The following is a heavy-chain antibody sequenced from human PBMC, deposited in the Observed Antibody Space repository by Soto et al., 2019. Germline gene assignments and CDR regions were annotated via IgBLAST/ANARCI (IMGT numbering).Heavy chain of an antibody. V-gene: IGHV3-23*01. Sequence: EVHLLESGGGLVQPGGSLRLSCAASGFTFSIYVMTWVRQAPGKGLEWVSAVSGSAGSTYYADSVKDRFSVSRDNSKNTLYPQMNTLTADDTAVYYCARVEGTARNAFDVWGHGTMVTVSS. J-gene: IGHJ3*01. CDR2: VSGSAGST. CDR3: ARVEGTARNAFDV. D-gene: IGHD6-6*01. CDR1: GFTFSIYV.